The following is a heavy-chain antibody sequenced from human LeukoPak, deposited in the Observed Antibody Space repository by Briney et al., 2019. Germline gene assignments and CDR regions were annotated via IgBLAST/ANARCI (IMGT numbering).Heavy chain of an antibody. CDR3: AGSRHPEPQDLDY. CDR2: ISADRNVI. D-gene: IGHD1-14*01. J-gene: IGHJ4*02. CDR1: GFTFNIYE. Sequence: GGSLRLSCAASGFTFNIYEMNWVRQAPGKGLEWISYISADRNVIYYADSVKGRFIISRDNAKNSLYLQMNSLRAEDTAVYYCAGSRHPEPQDLDYWGQGTLVSVSS. V-gene: IGHV3-48*03.